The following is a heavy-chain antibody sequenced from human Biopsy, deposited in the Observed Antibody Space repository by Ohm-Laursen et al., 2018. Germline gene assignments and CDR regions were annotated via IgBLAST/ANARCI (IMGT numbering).Heavy chain of an antibody. V-gene: IGHV4-38-2*01. J-gene: IGHJ6*02. CDR3: ARVAGGYAYYYGMDV. D-gene: IGHD5-12*01. Sequence: GTLSLTCAVSGFSISSDYYWGWIRQPPGKGLEWIGNIYYDGITYYNPSLKSRVSMSVDTSKNQFSLRLTSVTAADTAVYYCARVAGGYAYYYGMDVWGQGTTVIVSS. CDR1: GFSISSDYY. CDR2: IYYDGIT.